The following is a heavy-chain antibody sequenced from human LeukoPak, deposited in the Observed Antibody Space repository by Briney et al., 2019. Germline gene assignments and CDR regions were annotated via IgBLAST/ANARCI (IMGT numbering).Heavy chain of an antibody. Sequence: PGGSLRLSCGASGFTFSSSAMSWVRQAPGKGLEWVSTISGSGAGTYYADSVKGRFTISRDNSKNTLYLQMNSLSAEDTAVFYCAKVAAGTLYYSDYWGQGTLVAVSS. J-gene: IGHJ4*02. CDR2: ISGSGAGT. D-gene: IGHD2-15*01. V-gene: IGHV3-23*01. CDR3: AKVAAGTLYYSDY. CDR1: GFTFSSSA.